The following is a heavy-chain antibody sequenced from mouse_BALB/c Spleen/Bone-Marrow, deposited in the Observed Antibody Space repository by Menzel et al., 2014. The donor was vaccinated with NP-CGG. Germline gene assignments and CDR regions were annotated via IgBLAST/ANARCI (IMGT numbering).Heavy chain of an antibody. V-gene: IGHV1-67*01. J-gene: IGHJ3*01. CDR1: SYTFTDYA. D-gene: IGHD2-14*01. Sequence: QVHVKQSGPELVRPGVSVKISCKGSSYTFTDYAMHWVKQSHAKSLEWIGVISIYYGNANYNQKFKGKATMTVDKSSSTAYMELARLTSEDSAVYYCTRGGRYDEVAYWGQGTLVTVSA. CDR3: TRGGRYDEVAY. CDR2: ISIYYGNA.